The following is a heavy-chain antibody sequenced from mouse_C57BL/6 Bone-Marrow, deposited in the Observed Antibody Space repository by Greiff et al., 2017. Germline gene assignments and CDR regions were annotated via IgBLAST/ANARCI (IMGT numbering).Heavy chain of an antibody. J-gene: IGHJ1*03. CDR2: ISNGGGST. CDR1: GFTFSDYY. Sequence: EVMLVESGGGLVQPGGSLKLSCAASGFTFSDYYMYWVRQTPEKRLEWVAYISNGGGSTYYPDTVKGRFTISRDNAKNTLSLQMSRLKSEDTAMYYCARRRGYFDVWGTGTTVTVSS. V-gene: IGHV5-12*01. CDR3: ARRRGYFDV.